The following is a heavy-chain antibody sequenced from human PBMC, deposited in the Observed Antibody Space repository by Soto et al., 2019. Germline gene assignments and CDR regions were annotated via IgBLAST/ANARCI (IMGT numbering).Heavy chain of an antibody. J-gene: IGHJ4*02. V-gene: IGHV4-59*01. Sequence: QVQLQESGPGLVKPSETLSLTCSVFGGSISGFYWSWVRQPPGKGLEWIGYIYYSGSTNYCPSLKSRVTISLDTSRNQLSLRLSSVTAAETAVYYCARGILGATTPFDYWGQGTLVTVSS. CDR2: IYYSGST. D-gene: IGHD1-26*01. CDR1: GGSISGFY. CDR3: ARGILGATTPFDY.